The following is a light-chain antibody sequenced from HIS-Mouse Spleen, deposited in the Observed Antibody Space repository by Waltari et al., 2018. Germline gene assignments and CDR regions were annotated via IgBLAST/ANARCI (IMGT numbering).Light chain of an antibody. V-gene: IGLV2-14*03. CDR3: SSYTSSSFNVV. CDR1: SSDVGVYHH. J-gene: IGLJ2*01. CDR2: YVS. Sequence: QSALTQPASVSGSPGQSITISCTGTSSDVGVYHHVSVYQQHPGKAPKLMIYYVSNRPSGVSNRFSGSKSGNTASLTISGLQAEDEADYYCSSYTSSSFNVVFGGGTKLTVL.